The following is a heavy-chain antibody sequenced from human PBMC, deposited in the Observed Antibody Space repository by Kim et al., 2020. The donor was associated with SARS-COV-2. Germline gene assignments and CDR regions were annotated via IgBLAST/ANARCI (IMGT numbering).Heavy chain of an antibody. D-gene: IGHD1-20*01. CDR2: FDPEDGET. Sequence: ASVKVSCKVSGFTLTELSMHWVRQAPGKGLEWMGGFDPEDGETIYAQKFQGRVTMTEDTSTDTAYMELSSLRSEDTAVYYCAAYNWNDSGFLSYYFDYWGQGTLVTVSS. V-gene: IGHV1-24*01. J-gene: IGHJ4*02. CDR3: AAYNWNDSGFLSYYFDY. CDR1: GFTLTELS.